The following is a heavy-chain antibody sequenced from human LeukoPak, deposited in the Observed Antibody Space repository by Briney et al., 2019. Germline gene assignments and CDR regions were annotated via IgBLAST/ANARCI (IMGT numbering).Heavy chain of an antibody. CDR2: INHSGST. Sequence: SETLSLTCAVYGGSFSGYYWSWIRQPPGKGLEWLGEINHSGSTNYNPSLKSRVTISVDTSKNQFSLKLSSVTAADTAVYYCARGLLYSSNQFDYWGQGTLVTVSS. J-gene: IGHJ4*02. CDR3: ARGLLYSSNQFDY. D-gene: IGHD6-13*01. CDR1: GGSFSGYY. V-gene: IGHV4-34*01.